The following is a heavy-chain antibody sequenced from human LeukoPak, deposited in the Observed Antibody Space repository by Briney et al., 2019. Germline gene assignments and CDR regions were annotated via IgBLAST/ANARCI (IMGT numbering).Heavy chain of an antibody. CDR2: IYYSGST. CDR3: ARGGYDFWSGYIFDY. J-gene: IGHJ4*02. Sequence: PSETLSLTCTVSGGSISSYYWSWIRQPPGKGLGWIGYIYYSGSTNYNPSLKSRVTISVDTSKNQFSLKLSSVTAADTAVYYCARGGYDFWSGYIFDYWGQGTLVTVSS. V-gene: IGHV4-59*01. D-gene: IGHD3-3*01. CDR1: GGSISSYY.